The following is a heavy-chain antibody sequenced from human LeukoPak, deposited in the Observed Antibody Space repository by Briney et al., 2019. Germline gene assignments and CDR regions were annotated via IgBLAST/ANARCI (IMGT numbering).Heavy chain of an antibody. Sequence: PGGSLRLSCAASGFTFSSYGMHWARQAPGKGLEWVAVIWYDGSNKYYADSVKGRFTISRDNSKNTLYLQMNSLRAEDTAVYYCARGNGDRYGVFDYWGQGTLVTVSS. D-gene: IGHD4/OR15-4a*01. J-gene: IGHJ4*02. CDR1: GFTFSSYG. CDR3: ARGNGDRYGVFDY. CDR2: IWYDGSNK. V-gene: IGHV3-33*01.